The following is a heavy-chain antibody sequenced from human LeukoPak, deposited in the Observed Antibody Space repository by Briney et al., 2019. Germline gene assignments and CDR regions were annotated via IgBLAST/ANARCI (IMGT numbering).Heavy chain of an antibody. D-gene: IGHD5-18*01. J-gene: IGHJ4*02. CDR3: ARKGSGYSYGYYFDY. Sequence: GGSLRLSCSASGFTFSSYSMNWVRQAPGKGLEWVSSISSSSSYIYYADSVKGRFTISRDNAKNSLYLQMNSLRAEDTAVYYCARKGSGYSYGYYFDYWGQGTLVTVSS. CDR1: GFTFSSYS. CDR2: ISSSSSYI. V-gene: IGHV3-21*01.